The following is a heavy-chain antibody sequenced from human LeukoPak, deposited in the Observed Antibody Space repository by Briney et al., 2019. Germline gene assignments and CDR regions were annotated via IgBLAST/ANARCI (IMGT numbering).Heavy chain of an antibody. D-gene: IGHD2-2*02. J-gene: IGHJ4*02. CDR1: GFTFTSSA. CDR2: VVVGSGNT. CDR3: AAASTYCSSTSCSTEY. V-gene: IGHV1-58*01. Sequence: SVKVSCKASGFTFTSSAVQWVRQARGQRLEWIGWVVVGSGNTNYAQKFQGRVTFSRDISTGTAYMELSSLRSEDTAVYYCAAASTYCSSTSCSTEYWGQGTLVTVSS.